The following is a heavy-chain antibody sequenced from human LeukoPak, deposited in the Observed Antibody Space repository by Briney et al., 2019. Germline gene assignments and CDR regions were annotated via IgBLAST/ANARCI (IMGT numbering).Heavy chain of an antibody. CDR2: FDPEDGET. CDR1: GYTLTESS. J-gene: IGHJ5*02. V-gene: IGHV1-24*01. D-gene: IGHD3-10*01. CDR3: ATAAFGELRFDP. Sequence: GASVKVSCKVSGYTLTESSMHWVRQAPGKGLEWMGGFDPEDGETIYAQKFQGRVTMTEDTSTDTAYMELSSLRSEDTAVYYCATAAFGELRFDPWGQGTLVTVSS.